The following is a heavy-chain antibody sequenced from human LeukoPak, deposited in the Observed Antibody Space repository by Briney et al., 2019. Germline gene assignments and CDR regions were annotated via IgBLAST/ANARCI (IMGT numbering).Heavy chain of an antibody. Sequence: GGTLRLSCAASGFTFSSYGMSWVRQAPGKGLEWGLAITGSGGSTYYADSVKGRFTISRDNSKNTLYLQMNSLRAEDTAVYYCAKSPYSSGWLHYYWGQGTLVTVSS. J-gene: IGHJ4*02. D-gene: IGHD6-19*01. CDR1: GFTFSSYG. V-gene: IGHV3-23*01. CDR2: ITGSGGST. CDR3: AKSPYSSGWLHYY.